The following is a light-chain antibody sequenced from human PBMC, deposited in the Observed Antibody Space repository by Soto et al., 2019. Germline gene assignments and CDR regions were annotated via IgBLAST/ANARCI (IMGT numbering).Light chain of an antibody. CDR1: QGISNY. CDR3: QKYYSAPPET. CDR2: AAS. J-gene: IGKJ1*01. V-gene: IGKV1-27*01. Sequence: DIPMTQSPSSLSASVGDRVTITCRASQGISNYLAWYQQKPGKAPKLLIYAASTLQSGVPSRFSGSGSGTDFTLTISSLQPEDVATYYCQKYYSAPPETFGQGTKVEIK.